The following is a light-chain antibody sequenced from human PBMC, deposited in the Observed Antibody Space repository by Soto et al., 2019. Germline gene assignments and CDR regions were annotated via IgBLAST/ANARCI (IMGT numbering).Light chain of an antibody. CDR2: GAS. J-gene: IGKJ3*01. CDR1: QSVSSNY. Sequence: EIVLTQSPGTLSLSPGERATLSCRASQSVSSNYLAWYQQKLGQAPRLLIYGASSRATGIPDRFSGSGSETDFTLTITRLEPEDFAVYYCQQYVSSPFTFGPGTKVDIK. CDR3: QQYVSSPFT. V-gene: IGKV3-20*01.